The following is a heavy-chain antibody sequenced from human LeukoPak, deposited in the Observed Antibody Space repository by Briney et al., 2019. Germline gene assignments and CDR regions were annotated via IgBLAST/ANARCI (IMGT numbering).Heavy chain of an antibody. D-gene: IGHD4-11*01. CDR3: ARATVTTWFDP. V-gene: IGHV5-51*01. J-gene: IGHJ5*02. Sequence: GESLKISGKGPGYRFTSYWIGWVGPVPGKGLEWMGIIYLSDSDTRYSASFQGQVSISADKSISTAYLQWSSLKASDAAMYYCARATVTTWFDPWGQGTLVTVSS. CDR2: IYLSDSDT. CDR1: GYRFTSYW.